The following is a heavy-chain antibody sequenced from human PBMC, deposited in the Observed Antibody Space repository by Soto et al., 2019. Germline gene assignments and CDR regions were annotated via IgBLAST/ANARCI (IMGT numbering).Heavy chain of an antibody. Sequence: SETLSLTCTVSGGSITSSSYYWGWIRQPPGKGLEGIGNIYYSGSTYYNPSLKSRVTISVDTSKNQFSLKLSSVTAADTAVYYCMLGSGWKDFDYWGQGTLVTVSS. J-gene: IGHJ4*02. CDR3: MLGSGWKDFDY. CDR2: IYYSGST. CDR1: GGSITSSSYY. V-gene: IGHV4-39*01. D-gene: IGHD3-22*01.